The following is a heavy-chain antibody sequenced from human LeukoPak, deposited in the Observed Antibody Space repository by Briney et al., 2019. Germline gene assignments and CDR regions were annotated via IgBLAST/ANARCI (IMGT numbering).Heavy chain of an antibody. CDR3: AGTEPPTGNYNWFDP. J-gene: IGHJ5*02. Sequence: SETLSLTCTVSGGSISSYYWSWIRQPAGKGLEWIGRIYTSGSTNYNPSLKSRVTMSVDTSKNQFSLKLSFVTAADTAVYYCAGTEPPTGNYNWFDPWGQGTLVTVSS. CDR2: IYTSGST. CDR1: GGSISSYY. V-gene: IGHV4-4*07. D-gene: IGHD1-14*01.